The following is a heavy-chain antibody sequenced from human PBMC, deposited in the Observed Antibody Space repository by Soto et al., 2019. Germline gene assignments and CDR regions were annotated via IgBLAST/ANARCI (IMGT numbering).Heavy chain of an antibody. J-gene: IGHJ4*02. D-gene: IGHD3-3*01. CDR3: ATYDFWSGYSRVRHYYFDY. Sequence: ASVKVSCKVSGYTLTELSMHWVRQAPGKGLEWMGGFDPEDGETIYAQKFQGRVTMTEDTSTDTAYMELSSLRSEDTAVYYSATYDFWSGYSRVRHYYFDYWGQGTLVTVSS. CDR1: GYTLTELS. CDR2: FDPEDGET. V-gene: IGHV1-24*01.